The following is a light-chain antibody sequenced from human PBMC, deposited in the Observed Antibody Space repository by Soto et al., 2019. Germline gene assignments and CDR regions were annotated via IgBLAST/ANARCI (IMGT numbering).Light chain of an antibody. CDR1: QSISSN. J-gene: IGKJ1*01. Sequence: EIVLTQSPGTLSLSPGERATLSCRASQSISSNLAWYQQKPGQAPRLLIYGASNRATGIPARFSGSGSGTEFTLTISSLQSEDFAVYYCQQYNNWPRTFGQGTKVDIK. V-gene: IGKV3-15*01. CDR2: GAS. CDR3: QQYNNWPRT.